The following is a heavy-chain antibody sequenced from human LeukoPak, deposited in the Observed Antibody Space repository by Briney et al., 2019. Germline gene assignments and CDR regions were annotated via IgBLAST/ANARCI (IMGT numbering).Heavy chain of an antibody. V-gene: IGHV1-69*13. CDR3: ASGEQWLGRAPI. CDR1: GYTLTSYA. Sequence: ASVKVSCKASGYTLTSYAISWVRQAPGQGLEWMGGIIPIFGTANYAQKFQGRVTITADESTSTAYMELSSLRSEDTAVYYCASGEQWLGRAPIWGQGTLVTVSS. CDR2: IIPIFGTA. D-gene: IGHD6-19*01. J-gene: IGHJ4*02.